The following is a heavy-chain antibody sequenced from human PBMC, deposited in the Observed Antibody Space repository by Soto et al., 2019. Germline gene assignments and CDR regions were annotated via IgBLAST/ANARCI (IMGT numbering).Heavy chain of an antibody. V-gene: IGHV3-30*03. CDR1: GFTFSSYG. CDR3: AISDYFSDDAFDI. D-gene: IGHD4-17*01. Sequence: GGSLRLSCAASGFTFSSYGMHWVRQAPGKGLEWVAVISYDGSNKYYADSVKGRFTISRDNSKNTLYLQMNSLRAEDTAVYYCAISDYFSDDAFDIWGQGTMVTVSS. CDR2: ISYDGSNK. J-gene: IGHJ3*02.